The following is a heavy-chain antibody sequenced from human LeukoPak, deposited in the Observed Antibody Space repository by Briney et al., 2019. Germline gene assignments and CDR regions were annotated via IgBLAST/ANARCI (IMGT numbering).Heavy chain of an antibody. V-gene: IGHV1-18*01. J-gene: IGHJ4*02. CDR2: ISAYNGNT. Sequence: ASVKVSCKASGYTFTSYGISWVRQAPGQGLEWMGWISAYNGNTNYAQKLQGRVTMTTDTSTSTAYMELRSLGSDDTAVYYCAKDGHPYDFWSGYPYYYGSGNPSSPDYWGQGTLVTVSS. CDR3: AKDGHPYDFWSGYPYYYGSGNPSSPDY. CDR1: GYTFTSYG. D-gene: IGHD3-3*01.